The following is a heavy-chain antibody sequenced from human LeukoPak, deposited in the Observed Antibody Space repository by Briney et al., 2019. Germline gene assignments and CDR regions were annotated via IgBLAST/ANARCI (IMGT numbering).Heavy chain of an antibody. J-gene: IGHJ4*02. V-gene: IGHV3-21*04. D-gene: IGHD6-13*01. CDR3: ARDRQQLVDY. CDR1: GFTFSSYS. Sequence: AGTLRLSCAASGFTFSSYSMNWVRQAPGKGQDRVSSISSSSSYIYYADSVKGRFTISRDNANNSLYLQMNSLRAEDTAVYYCARDRQQLVDYWGQGTLVTVSS. CDR2: ISSSSSYI.